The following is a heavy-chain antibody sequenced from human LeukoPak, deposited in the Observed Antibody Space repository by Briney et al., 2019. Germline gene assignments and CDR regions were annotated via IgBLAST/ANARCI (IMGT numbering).Heavy chain of an antibody. Sequence: AGGSLRLSCAASGFTFSSYAMSWVRQAPGKGLEWVSAISGSGGSTYYADSVKGRFTISRDNSKNTLYLQMNSLRAEDTAVYYCAKDLCGSGSYYNLFDYWGQGTLVTVSS. CDR1: GFTFSSYA. CDR3: AKDLCGSGSYYNLFDY. D-gene: IGHD3-10*01. CDR2: ISGSGGST. J-gene: IGHJ4*02. V-gene: IGHV3-23*01.